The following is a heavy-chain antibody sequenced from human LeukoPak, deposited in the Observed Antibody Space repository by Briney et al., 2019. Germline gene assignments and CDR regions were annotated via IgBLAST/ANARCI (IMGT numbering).Heavy chain of an antibody. CDR1: GFTFSNYA. Sequence: GGSLRLSCAASGFTFSNYATSWVRQAPGKGLEWVSAISSSGGGTYYADSVKGRFTISRDNSKDTLSLQMNSLRAEDTAVYYCARGIYGDYDHWGQGTLVTVST. CDR2: ISSSGGGT. D-gene: IGHD4-17*01. J-gene: IGHJ1*01. CDR3: ARGIYGDYDH. V-gene: IGHV3-23*01.